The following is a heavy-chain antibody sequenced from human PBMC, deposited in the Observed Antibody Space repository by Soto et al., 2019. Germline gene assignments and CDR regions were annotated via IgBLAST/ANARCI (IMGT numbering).Heavy chain of an antibody. J-gene: IGHJ4*02. CDR3: ASLKRAYQDDRGSYYFDT. CDR2: IYTSGST. D-gene: IGHD3-22*01. Sequence: SETLSLTCTVSGGSISSYYWSWIRQPSWKGLECIGRIYTSGSTNYTPSLKSRVTMSVDTSKNQFSLKLTSVNAADTAVYYCASLKRAYQDDRGSYYFDTWGQGTLVTVS. V-gene: IGHV4-4*07. CDR1: GGSISSYY.